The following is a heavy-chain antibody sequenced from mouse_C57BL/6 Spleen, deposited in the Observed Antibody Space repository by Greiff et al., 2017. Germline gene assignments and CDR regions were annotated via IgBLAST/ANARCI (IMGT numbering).Heavy chain of an antibody. V-gene: IGHV6-6*01. J-gene: IGHJ3*01. Sequence: EVKLEESGGGLVQPGGSMKLSCAASGFTFSDAWMDWVRQSPEKGLEWVAEIRNKANNHATYYAESVKGRFTISRDDSKSSVYLQMNSLRAEDTGIYYCTSRGPHYYGSSTWFAYWGQGTLVTVSA. D-gene: IGHD1-1*01. CDR1: GFTFSDAW. CDR2: IRNKANNHAT. CDR3: TSRGPHYYGSSTWFAY.